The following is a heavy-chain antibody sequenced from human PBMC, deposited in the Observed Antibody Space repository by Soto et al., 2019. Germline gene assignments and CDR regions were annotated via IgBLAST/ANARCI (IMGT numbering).Heavy chain of an antibody. CDR1: GGTLSSYG. CDR3: ARDEQWLVY. V-gene: IGHV1-69*01. Sequence: SMTVSCKSSGGTLSSYGIRWVRQAPGQGLEWMGGIIPIFGTANYAQKFQGRVTITADESTSTAYMELSSLRSEDTAVYYCARDEQWLVYWGQGTLVTVSS. CDR2: IIPIFGTA. J-gene: IGHJ4*02. D-gene: IGHD6-19*01.